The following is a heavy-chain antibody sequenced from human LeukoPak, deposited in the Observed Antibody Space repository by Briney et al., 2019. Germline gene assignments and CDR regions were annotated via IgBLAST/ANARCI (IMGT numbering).Heavy chain of an antibody. CDR2: IYSSGST. Sequence: PSETLSLTCTVSGGSISSYYWSWVRQSAGKGLEWIGRIYSSGSTNYNPSLKSRVTVSVDTSKNQFSLKLSSVTAADTAVYYCARIGHEDYYFDYWGQGTLVTVSS. CDR3: ARIGHEDYYFDY. V-gene: IGHV4-4*07. CDR1: GGSISSYY. J-gene: IGHJ4*02.